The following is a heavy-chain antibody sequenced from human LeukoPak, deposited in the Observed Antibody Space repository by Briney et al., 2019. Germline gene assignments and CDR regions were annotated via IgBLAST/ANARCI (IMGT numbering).Heavy chain of an antibody. V-gene: IGHV3-30*02. D-gene: IGHD4-11*01. CDR1: GFTFSSFG. J-gene: IGHJ4*02. CDR2: MGYDGVNK. CDR3: AKDNSNWSFDY. Sequence: GGSLRLSCAASGFTFSSFGMHWVRQAPGKGLEWVAFMGYDGVNKYYADSVKGRFTVSRDNSENTLYVQMNSLEAEDTAVYYCAKDNSNWSFDYWGQGTLVTVSS.